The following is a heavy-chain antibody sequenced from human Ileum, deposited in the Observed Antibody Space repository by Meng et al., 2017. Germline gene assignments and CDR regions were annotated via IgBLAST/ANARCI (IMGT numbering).Heavy chain of an antibody. CDR1: GFTFSNYA. CDR3: GRGRASFYFDF. V-gene: IGHV1-3*01. CDR2: IHAGSGDT. D-gene: IGHD6-6*01. J-gene: IGHJ4*01. Sequence: QVQFVQSGAEVKKPGASVSISCKASGFTFSNYAIYWVRQAPGQSLEWLGWIHAGSGDTKFSQTFQGRLTFDRDTSADTVYMKLSSLTSGDRAVYYCGRGRASFYFDFLGQGTLVTVSS.